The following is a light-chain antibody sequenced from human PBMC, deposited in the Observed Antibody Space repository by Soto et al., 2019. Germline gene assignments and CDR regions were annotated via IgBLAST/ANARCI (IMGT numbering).Light chain of an antibody. CDR2: TVS. V-gene: IGKV2-30*01. CDR3: MQVLQSPIT. Sequence: DVVMTQSPLSLLVTLGQSARISCRSSQSLVYSDGNTYLNWFQQRPGQSPRRLLYTVSNRDSGVPDKFSGSGSDTDFTLRINRVEAEDVGVYYCMQVLQSPITFGQGTRLEI. CDR1: QSLVYSDGNTY. J-gene: IGKJ5*01.